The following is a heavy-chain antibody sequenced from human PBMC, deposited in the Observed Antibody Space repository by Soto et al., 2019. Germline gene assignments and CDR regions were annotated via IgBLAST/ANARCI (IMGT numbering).Heavy chain of an antibody. V-gene: IGHV3-48*01. Sequence: GGSLRLSCAASGFTFSSYSMNWVRQAPGKGLEWVSYISSSSSTIYYADSVKGRFTISRDNAKNSLYLQMNSLGAEDKAVYYCARDFLFGGNYYYYYMDVWGKGTTVTVSS. CDR1: GFTFSSYS. J-gene: IGHJ6*03. D-gene: IGHD3-10*01. CDR2: ISSSSSTI. CDR3: ARDFLFGGNYYYYYMDV.